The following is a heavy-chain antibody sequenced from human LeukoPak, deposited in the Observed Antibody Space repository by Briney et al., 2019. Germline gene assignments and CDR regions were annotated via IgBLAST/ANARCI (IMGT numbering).Heavy chain of an antibody. CDR3: AREGPGFDY. CDR1: GDSVSSNSVA. V-gene: IGHV6-1*01. Sequence: SQTLSLTCAIFGDSVSSNSVAWNWIRQSPSRGLEWLGRTYYRSKWFYDYAVSLKSQITINPDTSKNQSSLQLNSVTPEDTAVYYCAREGPGFDYWGQGTLVTVSS. CDR2: TYYRSKWFY. J-gene: IGHJ4*02.